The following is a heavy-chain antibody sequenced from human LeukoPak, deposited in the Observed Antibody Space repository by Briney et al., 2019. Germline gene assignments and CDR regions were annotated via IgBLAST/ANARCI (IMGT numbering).Heavy chain of an antibody. V-gene: IGHV4-34*01. CDR3: ARGTRYCGGDCFREQGPFDY. CDR2: INHSGST. CDR1: GGSFSGYY. Sequence: SETLSPTCAVYGGSFSGYYWSWIRQPPGKGLEWIGEINHSGSTNYNPSLKSRVTISVDTSKNQFSLKLSSVTAADTAVYYCARGTRYCGGDCFREQGPFDYWGQGTLVTVSS. D-gene: IGHD2-21*02. J-gene: IGHJ4*02.